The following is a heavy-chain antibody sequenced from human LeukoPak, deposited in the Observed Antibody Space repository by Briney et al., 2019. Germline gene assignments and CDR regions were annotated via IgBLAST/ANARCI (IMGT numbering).Heavy chain of an antibody. J-gene: IGHJ6*02. CDR1: GGSFSGYY. CDR2: INHSGST. V-gene: IGHV4-34*01. Sequence: SETLSLTCAVYGGSFSGYYWSWIRQPPGKGLEWIGEINHSGSTNYNPSLKSRVTISVDTSKNQLSLKLSSVTAADTAVYYCARGPRHYYYGMDVWGQGTTVTVSS. CDR3: ARGPRHYYYGMDV.